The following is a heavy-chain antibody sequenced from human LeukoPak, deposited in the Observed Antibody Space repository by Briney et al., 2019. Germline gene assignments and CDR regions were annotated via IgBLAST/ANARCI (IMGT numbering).Heavy chain of an antibody. D-gene: IGHD3-22*01. CDR3: ARGSYYYDSSGYCIFDY. J-gene: IGHJ4*02. V-gene: IGHV3-7*01. Sequence: GGSLRLSCAASGFTFSIYWMSWVRQGPGKGLEWVANIKQDGSEKYYVDSVKSRFTISRDNAKNSLYLQMNSLRAEDTAVYYCARGSYYYDSSGYCIFDYWGQGTLVTVSS. CDR2: IKQDGSEK. CDR1: GFTFSIYW.